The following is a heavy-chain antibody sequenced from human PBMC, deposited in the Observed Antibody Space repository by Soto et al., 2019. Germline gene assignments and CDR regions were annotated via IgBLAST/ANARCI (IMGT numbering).Heavy chain of an antibody. CDR3: ALTEQQLVCYNWFDP. CDR2: INPSGGST. V-gene: IGHV1-46*01. Sequence: QVQLVQSGAEVKKPGASVKVSCKASGYTFTSYYMHWVRQAPGQGLEWMGIINPSGGSTSYAQKFQGRVTMTRDTSTSTVYMELSSLRSEDTAVYYCALTEQQLVCYNWFDPWGQGTLVTVSS. J-gene: IGHJ5*02. CDR1: GYTFTSYY. D-gene: IGHD6-13*01.